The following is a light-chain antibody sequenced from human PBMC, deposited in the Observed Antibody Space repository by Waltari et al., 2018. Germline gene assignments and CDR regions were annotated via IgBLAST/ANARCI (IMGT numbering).Light chain of an antibody. CDR2: ANI. J-gene: IGLJ2*01. CDR3: QSYDRSLSVRV. Sequence: QSVLTQPPSVSGAPGQRVTISCTGRSSNIGAGYDVNRYQQLPGSAPKLLIYANIDRPSGVPDRFSGSKSGTSASLAITGLQAEDEADYYCQSYDRSLSVRVFGGGTKLTVL. V-gene: IGLV1-40*01. CDR1: SSNIGAGYD.